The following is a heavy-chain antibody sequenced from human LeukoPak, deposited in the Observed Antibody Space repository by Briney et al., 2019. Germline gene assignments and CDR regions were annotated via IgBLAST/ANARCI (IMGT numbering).Heavy chain of an antibody. V-gene: IGHV3-9*01. CDR3: AKDRGYCTNGVCYTGDYYYGMDV. J-gene: IGHJ6*02. CDR2: ISWNSGSI. D-gene: IGHD2-8*01. Sequence: GRSLRLSCAASGFTFDDYAMHWVRQAPGKGLEWVSGISWNSGSIGYADSVKGRFTISRDNAKNSLYLQMNSLRAEDTALYYRAKDRGYCTNGVCYTGDYYYGMDVWGQGTTVTVSS. CDR1: GFTFDDYA.